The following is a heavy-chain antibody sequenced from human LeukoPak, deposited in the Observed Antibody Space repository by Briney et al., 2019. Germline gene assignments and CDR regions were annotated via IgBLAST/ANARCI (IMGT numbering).Heavy chain of an antibody. D-gene: IGHD4-23*01. CDR1: GFTFSSYG. CDR2: ISYDGSNK. Sequence: AGGSLRLSCAASGFTFSSYGMHWVRQAPGKGLEWVAVISYDGSNKYYADSVKGRFTISRDTSKNTLYLQMNSLRAEDTAVYYCARGSGYGGNAYYFDFWGQGTMVTVSS. CDR3: ARGSGYGGNAYYFDF. J-gene: IGHJ3*01. V-gene: IGHV3-30*03.